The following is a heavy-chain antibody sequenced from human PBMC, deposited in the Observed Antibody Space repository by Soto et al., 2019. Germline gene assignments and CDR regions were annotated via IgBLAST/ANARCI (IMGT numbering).Heavy chain of an antibody. Sequence: GGSLRLSCAASGFTFSSYAMSWVRQAPGKGLEWVSAISGSGGSTYYADSVKGRFTISRDNSKNTLYLQMSSLRAEDTAVYYCAKDLRDGYIPVYFDYWGQGTLVTVSS. V-gene: IGHV3-23*01. CDR2: ISGSGGST. D-gene: IGHD5-12*01. J-gene: IGHJ4*02. CDR1: GFTFSSYA. CDR3: AKDLRDGYIPVYFDY.